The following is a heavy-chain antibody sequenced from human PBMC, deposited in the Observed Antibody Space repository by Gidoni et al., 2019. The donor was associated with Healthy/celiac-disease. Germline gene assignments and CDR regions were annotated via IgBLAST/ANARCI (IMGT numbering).Heavy chain of an antibody. J-gene: IGHJ6*02. Sequence: AYAASVKGRFTISRDDSKNTAYLQMNSLKTEDTAVYYCTRPGQQLAHPIYYYYGMDVWGQGTTVTVSS. CDR3: TRPGQQLAHPIYYYYGMDV. V-gene: IGHV3-73*01. D-gene: IGHD6-13*01.